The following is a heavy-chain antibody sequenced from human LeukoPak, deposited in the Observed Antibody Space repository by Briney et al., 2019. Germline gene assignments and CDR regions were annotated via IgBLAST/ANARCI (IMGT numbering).Heavy chain of an antibody. D-gene: IGHD1-20*01. CDR2: INHSGST. J-gene: IGHJ4*02. Sequence: SETLSLTCADYGGSFSGYYWSWIRQPPGKGLEWIGEINHSGSTNYNPSLKSRVTISVDTSKNQFSLKLSSVTAADTAVYYCARSPIGRGNWNLRDYWGQGTLVTVSS. CDR1: GGSFSGYY. CDR3: ARSPIGRGNWNLRDY. V-gene: IGHV4-34*01.